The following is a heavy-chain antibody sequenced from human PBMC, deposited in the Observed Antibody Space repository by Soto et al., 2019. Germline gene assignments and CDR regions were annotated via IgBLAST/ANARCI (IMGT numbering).Heavy chain of an antibody. D-gene: IGHD6-13*01. V-gene: IGHV3-23*01. Sequence: EVQLLESGGGLVQPGGSLRLSCAASGFTFSSYAMSWVRQAPGKGLEWVSAISGSGGSTYYADSVKGRFTISRDNSKNTLYLQMNSLRAEDTAVYYCAKDHPPRERQLVQFDYWGQGTLVTVSS. CDR2: ISGSGGST. CDR1: GFTFSSYA. CDR3: AKDHPPRERQLVQFDY. J-gene: IGHJ4*02.